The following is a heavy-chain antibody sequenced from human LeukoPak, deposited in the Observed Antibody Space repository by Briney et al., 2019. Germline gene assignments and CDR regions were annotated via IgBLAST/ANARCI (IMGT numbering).Heavy chain of an antibody. V-gene: IGHV3-74*01. D-gene: IGHD1-26*01. J-gene: IGHJ4*02. CDR3: AREAKVGGALQY. CDR1: GFTFSDYW. Sequence: PGGSLRLSCETSGFTFSDYWMHWVRQAPGKGLEGVSRINTDGTFTRYPDSVQGRFTISRDTAKNTLLLQMNSLRAEDTAVYYCAREAKVGGALQYWGQGTLVTVSS. CDR2: INTDGTFT.